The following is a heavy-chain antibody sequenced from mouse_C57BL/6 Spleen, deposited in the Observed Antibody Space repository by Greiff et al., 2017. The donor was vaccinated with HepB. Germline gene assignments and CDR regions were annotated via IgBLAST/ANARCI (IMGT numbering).Heavy chain of an antibody. Sequence: QVQLQQPGAELVKPGASVKLSCKASGYTFTSYWMHWVKQRPGQGLEWIGMIHPNSGSTNYNEKFKSKATLTVDKSSSTAYMQRSSLTSEDSAVYYCARSPPYLHYFDYWGQGTTLTVSS. J-gene: IGHJ2*01. V-gene: IGHV1-64*01. CDR1: GYTFTSYW. D-gene: IGHD5-5*01. CDR3: ARSPPYLHYFDY. CDR2: IHPNSGST.